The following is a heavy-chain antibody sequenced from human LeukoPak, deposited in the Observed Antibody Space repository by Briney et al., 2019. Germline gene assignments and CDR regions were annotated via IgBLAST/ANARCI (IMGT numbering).Heavy chain of an antibody. CDR3: ARDRDITMIVAPLDY. J-gene: IGHJ4*02. CDR2: ISAYNGNT. D-gene: IGHD3-22*01. CDR1: GYTFTSYG. Sequence: ASVKGSCKASGYTFTSYGISWVRQAPGQGLEWMGWISAYNGNTNYAQKLQGRVTMTTDTSTSTAYMELRSLRSDDTAVYYCARDRDITMIVAPLDYWGQGTLVTVSS. V-gene: IGHV1-18*01.